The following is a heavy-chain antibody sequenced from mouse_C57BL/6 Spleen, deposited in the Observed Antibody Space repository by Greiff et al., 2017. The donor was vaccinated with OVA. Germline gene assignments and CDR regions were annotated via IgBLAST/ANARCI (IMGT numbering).Heavy chain of an antibody. CDR1: GFSLTSYG. CDR3: ARVYDYGGYAMDY. J-gene: IGHJ4*01. V-gene: IGHV2-6*01. Sequence: QVQLQQSGPGLVAPSQSLSITCTVSGFSLTSYGVDWVRQSPGKGLEWLGVIWGVGSTNYNSALKSRLSISKDNSKSQVFLKMNSLQTDDTAMYYCARVYDYGGYAMDYWGQGTSVTVSS. CDR2: IWGVGST. D-gene: IGHD2-4*01.